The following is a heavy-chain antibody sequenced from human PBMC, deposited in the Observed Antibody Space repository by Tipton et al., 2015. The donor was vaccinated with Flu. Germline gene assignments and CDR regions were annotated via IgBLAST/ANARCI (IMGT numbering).Heavy chain of an antibody. CDR2: VHRSGSA. CDR3: ARRDFSNHVSEPKNWFNS. J-gene: IGHJ5*01. Sequence: GLVKPSETLSLTCSVSGDFIDSRHLWGWIRQPPGQGLQWLGNVHRSGSAYYNSSLQSRVTISVDTSKNQFSLKLYSVTATDTAVYYCARRDFSNHVSEPKNWFNSWGQGTLVTVSS. V-gene: IGHV4-38-2*01. D-gene: IGHD4-11*01. CDR1: GDFIDSRHL.